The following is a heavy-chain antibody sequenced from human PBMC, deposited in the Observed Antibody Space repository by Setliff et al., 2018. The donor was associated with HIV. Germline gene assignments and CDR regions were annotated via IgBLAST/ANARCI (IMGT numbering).Heavy chain of an antibody. D-gene: IGHD3-10*01. J-gene: IGHJ4*02. CDR2: INHSGST. V-gene: IGHV4-34*01. Sequence: SETLSLTCAVYGGSLRNYYWSWIRQPPGKGLEWIGEINHSGSTKFNPSLKSRVTISVDTSKNQFSLKMTSVTAADTAVYYCARSLDSDFLYYFDYWGQGTLVTVSS. CDR3: ARSLDSDFLYYFDY. CDR1: GGSLRNYY.